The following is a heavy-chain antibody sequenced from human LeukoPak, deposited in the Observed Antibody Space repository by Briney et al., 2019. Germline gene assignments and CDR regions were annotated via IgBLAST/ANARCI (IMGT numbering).Heavy chain of an antibody. CDR3: ARQGGYSYGPYDAFDI. V-gene: IGHV5-51*01. CDR1: GYSFTSCW. Sequence: GESLKISCKGSGYSFTSCWIGWVRQMPGKGLEWMGIIYPGDSDTRYSPSFQGQVTISADKSISTAYLQWSSLKASDTAMYYCARQGGYSYGPYDAFDIWGQGTMVTVSS. J-gene: IGHJ3*02. D-gene: IGHD5-18*01. CDR2: IYPGDSDT.